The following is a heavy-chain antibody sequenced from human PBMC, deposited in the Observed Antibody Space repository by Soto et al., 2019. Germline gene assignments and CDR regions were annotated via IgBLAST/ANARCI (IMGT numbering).Heavy chain of an antibody. V-gene: IGHV4-34*01. J-gene: IGHJ4*02. CDR1: GGSFSGYY. CDR3: ASLFGTTSFGTIDY. D-gene: IGHD1-1*01. CDR2: INHSGST. Sequence: SETLSLTCAVYGGSFSGYYWRWIRQPPGKGLEWIGEINHSGSTNYNPSLKSRVTISVDTSKNQFSLKLSSVTAADTAVYYCASLFGTTSFGTIDYWGQGTPVTVSS.